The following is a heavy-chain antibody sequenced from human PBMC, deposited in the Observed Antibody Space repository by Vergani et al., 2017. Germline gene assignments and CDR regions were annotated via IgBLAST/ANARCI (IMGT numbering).Heavy chain of an antibody. CDR2: ISYDGSNK. D-gene: IGHD1-26*01. CDR3: AREQPGGRVDY. CDR1: GFTFSSYA. J-gene: IGHJ4*02. Sequence: QVQLVESGGGVVQPGRSLRLSCAASGFTFSSYAMHWVRQAPGKGLEWVAVISYDGSNKYYADSLKGRFTISRDNAKNSLYLQMNSLRAEDTAVYYCAREQPGGRVDYWGQGTLVTVSS. V-gene: IGHV3-30-3*01.